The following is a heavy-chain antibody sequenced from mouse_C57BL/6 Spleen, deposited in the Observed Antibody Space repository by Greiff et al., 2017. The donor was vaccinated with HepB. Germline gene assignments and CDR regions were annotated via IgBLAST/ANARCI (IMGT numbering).Heavy chain of an antibody. D-gene: IGHD1-1*02. J-gene: IGHJ1*03. CDR3: ARSDYGSGYFDV. CDR2: IYPGSGST. V-gene: IGHV1-55*01. CDR1: GYTFTSYW. Sequence: QVQLQQPGAELVKPGASVKMSCKASGYTFTSYWITWVKQRPGQGLEWIGDIYPGSGSTNYNEKFKSKATLTVDTSSSTAYMQLSSLTSEDSAVYCCARSDYGSGYFDVWGTGTTVTVSS.